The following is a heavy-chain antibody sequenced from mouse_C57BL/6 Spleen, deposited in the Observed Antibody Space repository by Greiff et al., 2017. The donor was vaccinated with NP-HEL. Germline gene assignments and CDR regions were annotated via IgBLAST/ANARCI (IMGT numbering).Heavy chain of an antibody. D-gene: IGHD2-3*01. CDR3: ARRKDGYTYYFDY. Sequence: VQVVESDAELVKPGASVKISCKVSGYTFTDHTIHWMKQRPEQGLEWIGYIYPRDGSTKYNEKFKGKATLTADKSSSTAYMQLNSLTSEDSAVYFCARRKDGYTYYFDYWGQGTTLTVSS. V-gene: IGHV1-78*01. J-gene: IGHJ2*01. CDR2: IYPRDGST. CDR1: GYTFTDHT.